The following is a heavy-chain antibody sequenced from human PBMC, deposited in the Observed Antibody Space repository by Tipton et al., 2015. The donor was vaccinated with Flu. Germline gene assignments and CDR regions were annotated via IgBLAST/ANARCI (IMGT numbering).Heavy chain of an antibody. CDR3: SGTQGTFDI. CDR1: GFNVSRNY. V-gene: IGHV3-53*01. Sequence: SLRLPCAASGFNVSRNYMSWVRQAPGKGLGWVSVIYSGGSTYYADSVKGRFTISRDNSKNTLYLQMNSLRAEDTAVYYCSGTQGTFDIWGQGTMVTVSS. J-gene: IGHJ3*02. D-gene: IGHD1-26*01. CDR2: IYSGGST.